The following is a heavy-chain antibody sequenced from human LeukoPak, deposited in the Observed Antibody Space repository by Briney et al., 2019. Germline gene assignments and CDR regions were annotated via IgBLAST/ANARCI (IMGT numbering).Heavy chain of an antibody. CDR2: IKEDRTDI. V-gene: IGHV3-7*01. CDR3: ARHRYFYFDL. J-gene: IGHJ4*02. CDR1: GFTFSLHY. D-gene: IGHD1-1*01. Sequence: PGGSLRLSCAASGFTFSLHYMGWVRQTPGKGLEWVANIKEDRTDIFYVDSVKGRFTTSKDNAKNSVYLQMNSLRAEDTAVYYCARHRYFYFDLWGQGTLVTVSS.